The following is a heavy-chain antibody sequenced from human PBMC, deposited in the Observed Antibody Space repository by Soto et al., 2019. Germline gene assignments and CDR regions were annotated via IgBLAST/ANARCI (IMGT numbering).Heavy chain of an antibody. Sequence: EVQLVESGGGLVKPGGSLRLSCAASGFTLKSYGMNWVRQAPGKGLEWVSYISTASNYIYYADSVKGRFTISRDNAKNSLYLQMDSLSAEDTALYYCARIGPAVGVPGASDVWGQGTMVTVSS. CDR2: ISTASNYI. CDR1: GFTLKSYG. J-gene: IGHJ3*01. CDR3: ARIGPAVGVPGASDV. V-gene: IGHV3-21*02. D-gene: IGHD3-10*01.